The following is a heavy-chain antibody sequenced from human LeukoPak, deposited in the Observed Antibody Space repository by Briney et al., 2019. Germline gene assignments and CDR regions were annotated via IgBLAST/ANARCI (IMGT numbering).Heavy chain of an antibody. CDR2: MNPNSANT. CDR1: GYTFTSYG. D-gene: IGHD3-10*01. J-gene: IGHJ4*02. Sequence: PRASVKVSCKASGYTFTSYGISWVRQATGQGLEWMGWMNPNSANTGYAQRFQGRVIMTRNTSINTAYMELSRLRFDDTALYYCARLGSRGDFWGQGTLVTVSS. CDR3: ARLGSRGDF. V-gene: IGHV1-8*02.